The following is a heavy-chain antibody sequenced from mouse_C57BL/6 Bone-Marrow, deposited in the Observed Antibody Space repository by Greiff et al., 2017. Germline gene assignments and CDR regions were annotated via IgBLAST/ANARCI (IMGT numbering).Heavy chain of an antibody. V-gene: IGHV1-55*01. J-gene: IGHJ4*01. CDR2: IYPGSGST. Sequence: QVQLQQPGAELVKPGASVKMSCKASGYTFTSSWITWVKQRPGQGLEWIGDIYPGSGSTNYNEKFKSKATLTVDTSSSTAYMQLSSLTSEDSAVDYCARRPGTEAMDYWGQGTSVTVSS. CDR3: ARRPGTEAMDY. D-gene: IGHD4-1*01. CDR1: GYTFTSSW.